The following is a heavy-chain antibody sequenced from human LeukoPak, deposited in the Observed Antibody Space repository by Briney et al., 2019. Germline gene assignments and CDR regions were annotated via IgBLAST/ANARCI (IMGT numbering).Heavy chain of an antibody. D-gene: IGHD3-22*01. CDR2: ISGSGSYT. CDR1: GFTVSDYS. J-gene: IGHJ4*02. CDR3: AKRRYDSSGHFDS. Sequence: GGSLRLSCAASGFTVSDYSMSWVRQAPGKGLEWVSAISGSGSYTGYADSVKGRFTVSKDNSKNALYMRMSSLRAEDTAVYYCAKRRYDSSGHFDSWGQGTLVTVSS. V-gene: IGHV3-23*01.